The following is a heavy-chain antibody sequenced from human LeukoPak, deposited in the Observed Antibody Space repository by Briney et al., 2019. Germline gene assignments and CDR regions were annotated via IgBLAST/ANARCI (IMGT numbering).Heavy chain of an antibody. D-gene: IGHD5-12*01. J-gene: IGHJ6*02. Sequence: ASVKVSCKASGYTFTSYDINWVRQATGQGLEWMGWMNPNSGNTGYAQKFQGRVTMTRNTSISTAYMELSSLRSEDTAVYYCARREDSGYDYYYYYGMDVWGQGTTVTVSS. CDR1: GYTFTSYD. V-gene: IGHV1-8*01. CDR3: ARREDSGYDYYYYYGMDV. CDR2: MNPNSGNT.